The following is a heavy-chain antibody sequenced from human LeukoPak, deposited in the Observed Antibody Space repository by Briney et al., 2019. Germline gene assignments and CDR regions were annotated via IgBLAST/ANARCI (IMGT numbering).Heavy chain of an antibody. CDR1: GFTFSSYG. V-gene: IGHV3-23*01. CDR2: ISGSGGTT. CDR3: AKGYYYDSSGSQSDAFDI. Sequence: AGGSLRLSCAASGFTFSSYGMSWVRQAPGKGLEWVSKISGSGGTTYYADSVKGRFTISRDNSKNTLYLQMNSLRAEDTALYYCAKGYYYDSSGSQSDAFDIWGQGTMVTVSS. D-gene: IGHD3-22*01. J-gene: IGHJ3*02.